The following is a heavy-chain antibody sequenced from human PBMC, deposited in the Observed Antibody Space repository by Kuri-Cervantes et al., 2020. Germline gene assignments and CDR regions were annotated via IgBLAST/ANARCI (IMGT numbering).Heavy chain of an antibody. CDR1: GYTFTGYY. CDR3: ARELKASYYYYGMDV. J-gene: IGHJ6*02. V-gene: IGHV1-8*02. Sequence: ASVKVSCKASGYTFTGYYMHWVRQAPGQGLEWMGWMNPDTGNTGYAQKFQGRVTMTRTTSITTAYMELSSLRSEDTAVYYCARELKASYYYYGMDVWGQGTTVTVSS. CDR2: MNPDTGNT.